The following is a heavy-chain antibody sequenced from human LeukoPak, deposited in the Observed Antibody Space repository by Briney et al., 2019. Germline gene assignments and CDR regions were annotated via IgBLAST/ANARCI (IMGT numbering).Heavy chain of an antibody. V-gene: IGHV5-51*01. CDR2: IYPGDSTV. J-gene: IGHJ5*02. Sequence: GASLKISCKGSGSIFTYYWIAWVRQLPGNGLEWIGSIYPGDSTVIYGPAFQGQVSISADESISSAYLQWRSLKSSDTAMYYCARHASGAGREDWIDPWGQGTFVIVSS. CDR1: GSIFTYYW. CDR3: ARHASGAGREDWIDP. D-gene: IGHD6-19*01.